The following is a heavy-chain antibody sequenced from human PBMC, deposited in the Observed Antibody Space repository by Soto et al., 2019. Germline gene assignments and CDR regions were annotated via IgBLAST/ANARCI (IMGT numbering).Heavy chain of an antibody. J-gene: IGHJ5*02. CDR1: GGSFSGYY. CDR3: ARRRWYCSSTSCSKISRWFDP. Sequence: SETLSLTCAVYGGSFSGYYWSWIRQPPGKGLEWIGEINHSGSTNYNPSLKSRVTISVDTSKNQFSLKLSSVTAADTAVYYCARRRWYCSSTSCSKISRWFDPWGQGTLVTVSS. V-gene: IGHV4-34*01. D-gene: IGHD2-2*01. CDR2: INHSGST.